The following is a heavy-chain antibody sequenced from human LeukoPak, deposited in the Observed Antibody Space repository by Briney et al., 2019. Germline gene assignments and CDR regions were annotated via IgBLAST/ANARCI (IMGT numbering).Heavy chain of an antibody. Sequence: SETLSLTCAVSGDYISSSSYYWGWIRQSPGTGLEWIGDIYHSGRTYYNPSLKSRVAISIDTSKSQFSLRLRSMTAADTAVFYCARRRYYDSTGYFEWGRGTLVTVSS. CDR1: GDYISSSSYY. CDR3: ARRRYYDSTGYFE. V-gene: IGHV4-39*01. CDR2: IYHSGRT. D-gene: IGHD3-22*01. J-gene: IGHJ1*01.